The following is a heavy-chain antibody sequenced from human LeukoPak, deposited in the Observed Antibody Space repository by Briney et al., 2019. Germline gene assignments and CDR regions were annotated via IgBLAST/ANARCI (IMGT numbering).Heavy chain of an antibody. CDR3: ARGSDLTMIVVVFPLGY. J-gene: IGHJ4*02. V-gene: IGHV1-46*01. Sequence: VASVKVSCKASGYTFTSYHMHWVRQAPGQGLEWMGIINPSGGSTSYAQKFQGRVTMTRDTSTSTVYMELSSLRSEDTAVYYCARGSDLTMIVVVFPLGYWGQGTLVTVSS. CDR2: INPSGGST. CDR1: GYTFTSYH. D-gene: IGHD3-22*01.